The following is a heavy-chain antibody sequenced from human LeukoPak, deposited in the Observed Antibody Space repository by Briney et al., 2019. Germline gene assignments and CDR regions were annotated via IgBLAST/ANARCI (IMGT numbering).Heavy chain of an antibody. D-gene: IGHD3-10*01. Sequence: SQTLSLTCTVSGGSISSGGYYWSWIRQHPGKGLEWIGYIYYSGSTYYNPSLKSRVTISVDTSKDQFSLKLSSVTAADTAMYYCARDSRADYYGSGTSNYYYYGMDVWGQGTTVTVSS. V-gene: IGHV4-31*03. J-gene: IGHJ6*02. CDR3: ARDSRADYYGSGTSNYYYYGMDV. CDR1: GGSISSGGYY. CDR2: IYYSGST.